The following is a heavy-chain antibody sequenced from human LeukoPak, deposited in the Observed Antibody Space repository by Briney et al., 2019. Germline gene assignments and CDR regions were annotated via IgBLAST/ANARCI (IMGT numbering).Heavy chain of an antibody. CDR2: IYSGGST. CDR3: ARERSVGATDDAFDI. CDR1: GFTFSRYW. D-gene: IGHD1-26*01. V-gene: IGHV3-53*04. J-gene: IGHJ3*02. Sequence: GGSLRLSCAASGFTFSRYWMNWVRQAPGKGLEWVSVIYSGGSTYYADSVKGRFTISRHNSKNTLYLQMNSLRAEDTAVYYCARERSVGATDDAFDIWGQGTMVTVSS.